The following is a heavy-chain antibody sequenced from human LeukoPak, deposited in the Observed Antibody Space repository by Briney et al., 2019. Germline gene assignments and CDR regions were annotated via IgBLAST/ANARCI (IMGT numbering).Heavy chain of an antibody. CDR2: INHSGRT. CDR3: ARGIAAPRNAFDI. D-gene: IGHD6-13*01. Sequence: PSETLSLTCTVSGGSISSYYWSWIRQPPGKGLEWIGEINHSGRTNYNPSLKSRVTISVDTSKNQFSLKLSSVTAADTAVYYCARGIAAPRNAFDIWGQGTMVTVSS. V-gene: IGHV4-34*01. CDR1: GGSISSYY. J-gene: IGHJ3*02.